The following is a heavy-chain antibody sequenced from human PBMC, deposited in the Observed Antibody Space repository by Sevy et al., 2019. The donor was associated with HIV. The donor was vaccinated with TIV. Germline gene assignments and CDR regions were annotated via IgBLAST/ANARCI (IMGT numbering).Heavy chain of an antibody. CDR3: ARKYGSSGYFDY. Sequence: GGSLRLSCAASGFTFSSYAMNWVRQAPGKGLEWVSGISGSGGSGDKTNYADSVKGRFTIFRDDSKNSLYLQLNSLRAEDTAIYYYARKYGSSGYFDYWGQGTLVTVSS. CDR2: ISGSGGSGDKT. D-gene: IGHD3-22*01. CDR1: GFTFSSYA. J-gene: IGHJ4*02. V-gene: IGHV3-23*01.